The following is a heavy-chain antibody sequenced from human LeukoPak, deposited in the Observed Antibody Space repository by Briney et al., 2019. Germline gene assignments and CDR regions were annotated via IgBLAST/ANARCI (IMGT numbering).Heavy chain of an antibody. D-gene: IGHD6-6*01. J-gene: IGHJ4*02. CDR3: ARKAEGQPVDY. Sequence: ASVKVSCKASGYSFTDYYIHRVRQAPGQGLEWTGWNKANSGDTNYAQKFKGRVTMTRDTSISTAYMELSSLRSDDTAVYFCARKAEGQPVDYWGQGTLVTVSS. CDR1: GYSFTDYY. CDR2: NKANSGDT. V-gene: IGHV1-2*02.